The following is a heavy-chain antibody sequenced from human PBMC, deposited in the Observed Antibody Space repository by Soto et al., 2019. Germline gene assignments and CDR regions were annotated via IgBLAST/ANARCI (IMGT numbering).Heavy chain of an antibody. CDR1: GFTFSSYS. CDR2: ISSSSSYI. J-gene: IGHJ4*02. CDR3: ATGAILRYFDWLLDY. D-gene: IGHD3-9*01. Sequence: PGGSLRLSCAASGFTFSSYSMNWVRQAPKKGLEWVSSISSSSSYIYYADSVKDRFTISRDNAKNSLYLQMNSLRAEDTAVYYCATGAILRYFDWLLDYWGQGTLVTVSS. V-gene: IGHV3-21*01.